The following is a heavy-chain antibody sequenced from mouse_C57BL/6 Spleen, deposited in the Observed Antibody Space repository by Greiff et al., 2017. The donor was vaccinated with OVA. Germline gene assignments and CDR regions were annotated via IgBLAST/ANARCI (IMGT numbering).Heavy chain of an antibody. D-gene: IGHD2-2*01. CDR1: GFTFSSYT. V-gene: IGHV5-9*01. CDR2: ISGGGGNT. J-gene: IGHJ2*01. Sequence: EVQRVESGGGLVKPGGSLKLSCAASGFTFSSYTMSWVRQTPEKRLEWVATISGGGGNTYYPDSVKGRFTISRDNAKNTLYLQMSSLRSEDTALYYCARHYGYDYWGQGTTLTVSS. CDR3: ARHYGYDY.